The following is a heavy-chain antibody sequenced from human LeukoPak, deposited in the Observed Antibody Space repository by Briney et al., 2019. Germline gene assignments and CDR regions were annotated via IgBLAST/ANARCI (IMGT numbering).Heavy chain of an antibody. V-gene: IGHV3-23*01. D-gene: IGHD3-16*01. CDR1: GFTFSSYA. J-gene: IGHJ4*02. Sequence: GGSLRLSCAASGFTFSSYAMSWVRQAPGKGLEWVSAISGSGGSTYYADSVKGRFTISRDNSKNTLYLQMNSLRAEDTAVYYCARTSSDGDVWGSPDYWGQGTLVTVSS. CDR3: ARTSSDGDVWGSPDY. CDR2: ISGSGGST.